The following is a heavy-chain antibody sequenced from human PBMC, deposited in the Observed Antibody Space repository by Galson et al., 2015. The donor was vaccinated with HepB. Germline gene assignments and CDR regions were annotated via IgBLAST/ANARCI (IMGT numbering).Heavy chain of an antibody. CDR3: VKSSTSANRDPFDI. D-gene: IGHD2-2*01. Sequence: SLRLSCAASGFIFSNYAMHWVRQAPGKGLEYVSAISSHGDSTYYADSVKGRFTISRDNSKSTLYLQMNSLRVADTAVYYCVKSSTSANRDPFDIWGQGTMATVSS. CDR2: ISSHGDST. V-gene: IGHV3-64D*06. CDR1: GFIFSNYA. J-gene: IGHJ3*02.